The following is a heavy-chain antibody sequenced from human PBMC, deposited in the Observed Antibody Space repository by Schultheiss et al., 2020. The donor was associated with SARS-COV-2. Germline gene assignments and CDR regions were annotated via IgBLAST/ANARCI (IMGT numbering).Heavy chain of an antibody. CDR1: GGSISSSSYY. Sequence: SETLSLTCTVSGGSISSSSYYWGWIRQPPGKGLEWIGYIYYSGSTNYNPSLKSRVTISVDTSKNQFSLKLSSVTAADTAVYYCARGHVQQLGTYYFDYWGQGTLVTVSS. V-gene: IGHV4-61*05. CDR2: IYYSGST. D-gene: IGHD6-13*01. CDR3: ARGHVQQLGTYYFDY. J-gene: IGHJ4*02.